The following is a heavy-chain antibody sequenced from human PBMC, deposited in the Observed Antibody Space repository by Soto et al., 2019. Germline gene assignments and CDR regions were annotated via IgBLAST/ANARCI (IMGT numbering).Heavy chain of an antibody. V-gene: IGHV1-69*13. D-gene: IGHD4-17*01. J-gene: IGHJ6*02. CDR2: IIPIFGTA. CDR3: AIGEVYGDYVVDYYYYGMDV. Sequence: ASVKVSCKASGGTFSSYAISWARQAPGQGLEWMGGIIPIFGTANYAQKFQGRVTITADESTSTAYMELSSLRSEDTAVYYCAIGEVYGDYVVDYYYYGMDVWGQGTTVTVSS. CDR1: GGTFSSYA.